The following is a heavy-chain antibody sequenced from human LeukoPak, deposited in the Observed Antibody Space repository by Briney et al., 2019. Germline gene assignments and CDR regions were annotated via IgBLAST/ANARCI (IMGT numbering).Heavy chain of an antibody. CDR2: IYPSGYT. V-gene: IGHV4-39*07. CDR1: GGSISSSSYY. CDR3: ARDEGVDASGYYSYWYFDL. Sequence: SETLSLTCTVSGGSISSSSYYWGWIRQPPGKGLEWIGRIYPSGYTNYNPSLKSRVTISVDTSKNHFSLKLSSVTAADTAVYYCARDEGVDASGYYSYWYFDLWGRGTLVTVSS. J-gene: IGHJ2*01. D-gene: IGHD3-22*01.